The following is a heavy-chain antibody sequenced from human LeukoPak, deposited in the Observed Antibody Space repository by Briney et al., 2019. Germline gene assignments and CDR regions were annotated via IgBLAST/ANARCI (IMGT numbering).Heavy chain of an antibody. Sequence: SETLSLTCAVYGGSFSGYYRSWIRRPPGKGLEWIGEINHSGSTNYSPSLKSRVTISVDTSKNQFSLKLSSVTAADTAVYYCAGGTDYWGQGTLVTVSS. CDR2: INHSGST. J-gene: IGHJ4*02. V-gene: IGHV4-34*01. CDR1: GGSFSGYY. CDR3: AGGTDY.